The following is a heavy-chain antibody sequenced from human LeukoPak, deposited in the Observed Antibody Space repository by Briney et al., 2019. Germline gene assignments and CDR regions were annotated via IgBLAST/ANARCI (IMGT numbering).Heavy chain of an antibody. CDR1: GGSISSYY. CDR3: ARGWADYGDYFDY. V-gene: IGHV4-59*01. D-gene: IGHD4-17*01. Sequence: SETLSLTCTVSGGSISSYYWSWIRQPPGKGLEWIGYIYYSGSTNYNPSLKSRVTISVDTSKNQFSPKLSSVTAADTAVYYCARGWADYGDYFDYWGQGTLVTVSS. CDR2: IYYSGST. J-gene: IGHJ4*02.